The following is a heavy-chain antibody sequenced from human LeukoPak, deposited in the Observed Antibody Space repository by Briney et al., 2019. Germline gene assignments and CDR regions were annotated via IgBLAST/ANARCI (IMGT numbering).Heavy chain of an antibody. V-gene: IGHV4-34*01. CDR2: INHSGST. Sequence: SETLSLTCAVYGGSFSGYYWSWIRQPPGKGLEWIGEINHSGSTNYNPSLKSRVTISVDTSKNQFSLKLSSVTAADTAVYYCARTRRYGDDEVPFDYWGQGTLVTVSS. CDR3: ARTRRYGDDEVPFDY. CDR1: GGSFSGYY. D-gene: IGHD4-17*01. J-gene: IGHJ4*02.